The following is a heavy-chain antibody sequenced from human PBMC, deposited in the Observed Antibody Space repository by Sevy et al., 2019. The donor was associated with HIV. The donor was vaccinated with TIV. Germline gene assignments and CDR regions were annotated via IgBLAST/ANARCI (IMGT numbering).Heavy chain of an antibody. CDR1: GFTFSYFS. J-gene: IGHJ1*01. D-gene: IGHD1-1*01. CDR3: ALERLSSDVAEYFEN. Sequence: GGSLRLSCAASGFTFSYFSMHWVRQAPGKGLEWVATISYDGSNEHYEASVKGRFTISRDNSKNALYLLMNSLRAEDTAVYSCALERLSSDVAEYFENWGQGTLVTVSS. CDR2: ISYDGSNE. V-gene: IGHV3-30-3*01.